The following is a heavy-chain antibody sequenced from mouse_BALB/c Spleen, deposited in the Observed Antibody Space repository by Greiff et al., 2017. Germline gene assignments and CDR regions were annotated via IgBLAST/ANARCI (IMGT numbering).Heavy chain of an antibody. J-gene: IGHJ2*01. CDR2: ISNLAYSI. CDR3: ARYYYGSTGGFDY. V-gene: IGHV5-15*02. Sequence: LVESGGGLVQPGGSRKLSCAASGFTFSDYGMAWVRQAPGKGPEWVAFISNLAYSIYYADTVTGRFTISRENAKNTLYLEMSSLRSEDTAMYYCARYYYGSTGGFDYWGQGTTLTVSS. CDR1: GFTFSDYG. D-gene: IGHD1-1*01.